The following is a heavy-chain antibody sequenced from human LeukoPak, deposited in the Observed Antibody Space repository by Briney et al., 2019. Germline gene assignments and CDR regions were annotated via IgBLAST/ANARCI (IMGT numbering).Heavy chain of an antibody. Sequence: PGGSLRLSCAASGFTVSFNYLSWVRQAPGKGLEWVSSISGSSDYIYYADSVKGRFTISRDNAKNSLYLQMNSLRAEDTAVYYCAGTAVTGTGGYYYGMDVWGQGTTVTVSS. V-gene: IGHV3-21*01. CDR3: AGTAVTGTGGYYYGMDV. J-gene: IGHJ6*02. CDR1: GFTVSFNY. D-gene: IGHD6-19*01. CDR2: ISGSSDYI.